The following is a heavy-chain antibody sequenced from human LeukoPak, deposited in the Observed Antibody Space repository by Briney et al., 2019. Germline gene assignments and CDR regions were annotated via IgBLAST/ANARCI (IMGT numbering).Heavy chain of an antibody. CDR2: IDYSGNT. J-gene: IGHJ3*02. V-gene: IGHV4-39*07. D-gene: IGHD3-10*01. CDR1: GGSISSSGYC. Sequence: SETLSLTCTVSGGSISSSGYCWGWIRQPPGKGLEWIGSIDYSGNTNYNPSLKSRVTISVDASKNQFSLNLNSVTAADTAVYYCASPGSDNSGGAFDIWGQGTMVTVSS. CDR3: ASPGSDNSGGAFDI.